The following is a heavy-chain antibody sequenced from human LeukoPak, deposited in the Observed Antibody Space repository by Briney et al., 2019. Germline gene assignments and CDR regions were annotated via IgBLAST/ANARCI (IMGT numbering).Heavy chain of an antibody. Sequence: GESLQISCKGSGYRFTSYWIGWVRQVPGKGLEWMGIIYPGDSDTRYSPSFQGQVTISADKSISTAYLQWSSLKASDTAMYYCATGDSSGYYLFDYWGQGTLVAVSS. J-gene: IGHJ4*02. CDR1: GYRFTSYW. D-gene: IGHD3-22*01. CDR2: IYPGDSDT. CDR3: ATGDSSGYYLFDY. V-gene: IGHV5-51*01.